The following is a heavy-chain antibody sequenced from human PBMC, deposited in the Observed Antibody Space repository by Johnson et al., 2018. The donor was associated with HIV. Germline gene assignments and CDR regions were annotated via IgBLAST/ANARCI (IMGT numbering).Heavy chain of an antibody. CDR2: ISGSGGST. Sequence: VQLVESGGGLVQPGGSLRLSCAASGFTFSSYAMHWVRQAPGKGLEWVSAISGSGGSTYYADSVKGRFTSSRDNSKNPLYLQMNSLRAADTAVYYCAKRFPGGYGDYGAFDIWGQGTMVTVSS. D-gene: IGHD4-17*01. V-gene: IGHV3-23*04. J-gene: IGHJ3*02. CDR1: GFTFSSYA. CDR3: AKRFPGGYGDYGAFDI.